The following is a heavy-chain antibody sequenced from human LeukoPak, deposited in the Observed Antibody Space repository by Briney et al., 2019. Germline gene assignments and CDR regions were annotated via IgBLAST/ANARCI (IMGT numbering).Heavy chain of an antibody. CDR1: GGSFSGYY. CDR2: INHSGST. Sequence: SETLSLTCAVYGGSFSGYYWSWIRQPPGKGLEWIGEINHSGSTNYNPSLKSRVTISVDTSKNQFSLKLSSVTAADTAVYYCARSWRNYYDSWGQGTLVTVSS. CDR3: ARSWRNYYDS. D-gene: IGHD3-22*01. V-gene: IGHV4-34*09. J-gene: IGHJ4*02.